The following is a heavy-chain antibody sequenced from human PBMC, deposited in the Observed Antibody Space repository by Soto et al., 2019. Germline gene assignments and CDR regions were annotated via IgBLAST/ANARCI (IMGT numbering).Heavy chain of an antibody. D-gene: IGHD5-18*01. CDR3: ARVGYSYGYLDY. CDR1: GGSISSGGYY. Sequence: LTCTVSGGSISSGGYYWSWIRQPPGKGPEWIGYIYYNGITYYNPSLKSQVTISVNTSKNQFSLKLYSVTAADTAVYYCARVGYSYGYLDYWGQGALVTVSS. V-gene: IGHV4-30-4*01. J-gene: IGHJ4*02. CDR2: IYYNGIT.